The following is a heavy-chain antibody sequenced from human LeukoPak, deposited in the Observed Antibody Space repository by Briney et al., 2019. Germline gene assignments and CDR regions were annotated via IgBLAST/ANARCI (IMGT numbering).Heavy chain of an antibody. CDR1: GYTLTELS. CDR2: FDPEDGET. CDR3: ATPSTVKGAYYYYYMDV. J-gene: IGHJ6*03. Sequence: GASVKVSCKVSGYTLTELSMHWVRQAPGKGLEWMGGFDPEDGETIYAQKFQSRVTMTEDTSTDTAYMELSSLRSEDTAVYYCATPSTVKGAYYYYYMDVWGKGTTVTVSS. D-gene: IGHD4-11*01. V-gene: IGHV1-24*01.